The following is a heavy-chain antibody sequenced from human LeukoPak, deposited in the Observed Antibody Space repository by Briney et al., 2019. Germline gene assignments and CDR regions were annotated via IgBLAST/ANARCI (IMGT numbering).Heavy chain of an antibody. CDR1: GGTLNNYG. CDR2: IIPIFGPA. J-gene: IGHJ4*02. V-gene: IGHV1-69*06. CDR3: ATDPHSDFWTGYYWDS. D-gene: IGHD3/OR15-3a*01. Sequence: ASVKVSCKASGGTLNNYGISWLRQAPGQSLEWMGRIIPIFGPALYAPQFKGRVTITADTSTSTAYVEVTSLISEDTAVYFCATDPHSDFWTGYYWDSWGQGTLVTVSS.